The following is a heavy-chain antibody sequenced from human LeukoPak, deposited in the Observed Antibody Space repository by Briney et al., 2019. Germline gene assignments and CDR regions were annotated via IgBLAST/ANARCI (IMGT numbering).Heavy chain of an antibody. CDR2: ISDSRDSR. CDR1: GFTFSGYA. Sequence: GGSLRLSCAPSGFTFSGYALSWVRQGPGPGLEWLLFISDSRDSRFYPDSVKGRFTISKDNVKHTLQLQMNSLGVEDSAVYYCAKGWLYGARFGPWGQGTLVTVSS. D-gene: IGHD4-17*01. J-gene: IGHJ5*02. V-gene: IGHV3-23*01. CDR3: AKGWLYGARFGP.